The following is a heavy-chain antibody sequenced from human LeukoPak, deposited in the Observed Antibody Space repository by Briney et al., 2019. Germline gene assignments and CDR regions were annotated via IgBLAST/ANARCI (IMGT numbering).Heavy chain of an antibody. CDR2: INAGNGNT. Sequence: ASVKFSCKASGYTFTSYAMHWVRQAPGQRLEWMGWINAGNGNTKYSQKFQGRVTITRDTSASTAYMELSSLRSEDTAVYYCARDARRNGDRYFDYWGQGTLVTVSS. J-gene: IGHJ4*02. D-gene: IGHD4-17*01. V-gene: IGHV1-3*01. CDR1: GYTFTSYA. CDR3: ARDARRNGDRYFDY.